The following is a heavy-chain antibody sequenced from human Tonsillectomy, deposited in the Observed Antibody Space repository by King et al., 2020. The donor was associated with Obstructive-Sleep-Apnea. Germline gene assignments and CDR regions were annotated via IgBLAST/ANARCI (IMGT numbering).Heavy chain of an antibody. CDR1: GFTFIIYW. Sequence: QLVQSGGGLVQPGGSLRLSCATSGFTFIIYWMTWFRQVPGQGLECVASIKHDGSEEYYMDSVKGRFSISRDNAKCSLSLHMNSLRAEDTAVYYCARAGLRLGTTASYWGQGTLVTVSS. J-gene: IGHJ4*02. CDR2: IKHDGSEE. CDR3: ARAGLRLGTTASY. D-gene: IGHD1/OR15-1a*01. V-gene: IGHV3-7*03.